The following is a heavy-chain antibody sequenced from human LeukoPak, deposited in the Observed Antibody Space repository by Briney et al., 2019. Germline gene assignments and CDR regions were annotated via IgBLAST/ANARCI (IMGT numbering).Heavy chain of an antibody. Sequence: GSLRLSCAASGITVSNNYMSWVRQAPGKGLEWIGYIYYSGSTNYNPSLKSRVTISVDTSKNQFSLKLSSVTAADTAVYYCARGGDTGAFDIWGQGTMVTVSS. CDR2: IYYSGST. CDR3: ARGGDTGAFDI. J-gene: IGHJ3*02. V-gene: IGHV4-59*02. CDR1: GITVSNNY.